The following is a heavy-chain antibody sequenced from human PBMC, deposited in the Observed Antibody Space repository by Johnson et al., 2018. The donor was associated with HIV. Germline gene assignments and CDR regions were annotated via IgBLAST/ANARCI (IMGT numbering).Heavy chain of an antibody. CDR2: IRYDGSNK. Sequence: QVQLVESGGGVVQPGGSLRLSCAASGFTFSSYGMHWVRQAPGKGLEWVAFIRYDGSNKYYADSVKGRFTISRDNSKNTLYLQMNSLRAEDTAVYYCAKDLRTVKAFEIWGQGTMVTVSS. CDR1: GFTFSSYG. J-gene: IGHJ3*02. V-gene: IGHV3-30*02. CDR3: AKDLRTVKAFEI. D-gene: IGHD4-17*01.